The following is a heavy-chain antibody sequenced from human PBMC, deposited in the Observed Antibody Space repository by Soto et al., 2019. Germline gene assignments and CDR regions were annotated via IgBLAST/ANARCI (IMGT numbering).Heavy chain of an antibody. CDR3: AALHTYWRDWQNYHYYDLDV. Sequence: QLQLQESGPGLVKPSETLSLTCAVSGASITSGSFYWGWIRQTPGKGLEWIGSSIFHTLKTYYNPSLRSRVTISLDTSSNHFSLKLSSVTAADTAVYYCAALHTYWRDWQNYHYYDLDVWGHGTTVTVSS. J-gene: IGHJ6*02. CDR1: GASITSGSFY. CDR2: IFHTLKT. D-gene: IGHD3-9*01. V-gene: IGHV4-39*02.